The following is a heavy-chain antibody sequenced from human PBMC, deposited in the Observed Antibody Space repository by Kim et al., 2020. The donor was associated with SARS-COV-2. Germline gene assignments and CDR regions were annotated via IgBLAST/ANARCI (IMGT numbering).Heavy chain of an antibody. J-gene: IGHJ3*02. CDR3: TTDRGSSWYMGGRAFDI. Sequence: VKGKFTISRDDSKNTLYLQMNSLKTDDTAVYYCTTDRGSSWYMGGRAFDIWGQGTMVTVSS. V-gene: IGHV3-15*01. D-gene: IGHD6-13*01.